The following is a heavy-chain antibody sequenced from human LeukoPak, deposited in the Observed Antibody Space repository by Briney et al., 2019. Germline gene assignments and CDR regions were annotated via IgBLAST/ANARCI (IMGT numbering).Heavy chain of an antibody. CDR3: AQGHIVVVTAIPFFDY. Sequence: GGSLRLSCAASGFTFSSYAMSWVRQVPGKGLEWVSSISGHTGDTYYADSVKGRFTISRDNSKNTLYLQMNSLRAEDTAVYYCAQGHIVVVTAIPFFDYWGQGTLVTVSS. CDR2: ISGHTGDT. V-gene: IGHV3-23*01. CDR1: GFTFSSYA. J-gene: IGHJ4*02. D-gene: IGHD2-21*02.